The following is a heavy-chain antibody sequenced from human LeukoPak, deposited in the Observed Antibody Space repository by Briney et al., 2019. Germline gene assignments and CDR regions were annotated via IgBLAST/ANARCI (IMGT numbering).Heavy chain of an antibody. D-gene: IGHD6-13*01. V-gene: IGHV1-46*01. CDR1: GYTFTSNY. J-gene: IGHJ4*02. CDR2: ISPSGGST. Sequence: ASVKVSCKAFGYTFTSNYMHWVRQAPGQGPEWMGVISPSGGSTTYAQKFQGRVTMTSDTSTSTVYMELSSLTSEDTAVYYCARGVYPYYFDYWGQGTLVTVSS. CDR3: ARGVYPYYFDY.